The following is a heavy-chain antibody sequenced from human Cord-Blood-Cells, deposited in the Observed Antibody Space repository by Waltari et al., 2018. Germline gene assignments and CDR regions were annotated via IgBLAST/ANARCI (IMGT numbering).Heavy chain of an antibody. CDR3: ARDGQGDEPYSSSWYDY. CDR2: TYYRSKWYN. V-gene: IGHV6-1*01. J-gene: IGHJ4*02. CDR1: GDSVSSTSAA. Sequence: QVQLQQSGPGLVKPSQTISLTCAISGDSVSSTSAAWDWIRQSPSRGLECLGMTYYRSKWYNDYAVSVKSRITINPDTSKNQFSLQLNSVTPEDTAVYYCARDGQGDEPYSSSWYDYWGQGTLVTVSS. D-gene: IGHD6-13*01.